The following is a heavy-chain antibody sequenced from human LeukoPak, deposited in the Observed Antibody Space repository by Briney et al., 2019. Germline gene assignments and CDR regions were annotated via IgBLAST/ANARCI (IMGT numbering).Heavy chain of an antibody. Sequence: SETLSLTCTVSGGSISSYYWSWIRQPPGKGLEWIGYIYYSGSTYYNPFLKSRVTISVDTSKNQFSLKLSSVTAADTAVYYCARGCPVSYGDYFDYWGQGTLVTVSS. V-gene: IGHV4-59*12. J-gene: IGHJ4*02. CDR1: GGSISSYY. CDR2: IYYSGST. D-gene: IGHD4-17*01. CDR3: ARGCPVSYGDYFDY.